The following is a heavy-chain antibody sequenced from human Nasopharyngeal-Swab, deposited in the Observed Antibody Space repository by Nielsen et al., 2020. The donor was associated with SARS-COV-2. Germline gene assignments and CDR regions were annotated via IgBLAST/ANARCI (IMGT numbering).Heavy chain of an antibody. CDR3: ARSPYYDFWSGYYTGFDY. V-gene: IGHV3-21*01. Sequence: VRQAPGKGLEWVSSISSSSTYIYYADSVKGRFTVSRDNAKNSLYLQMSSLRTEDAAVYYCARSPYYDFWSGYYTGFDYWGRGTLVTVSS. J-gene: IGHJ4*02. D-gene: IGHD3-3*01. CDR2: ISSSSTYI.